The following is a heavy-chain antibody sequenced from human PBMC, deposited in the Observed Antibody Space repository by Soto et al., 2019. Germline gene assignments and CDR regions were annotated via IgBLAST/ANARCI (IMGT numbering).Heavy chain of an antibody. CDR2: ISSTTNYI. V-gene: IGHV3-21*06. J-gene: IGHJ4*02. Sequence: GGSMRLSCAASGFTFTRYSMNWVRQAPGKGLEWVSSISSTTNYIYYGDSMKGRFTISRDNAKNSLYLEMNSLRAEDTAVYYCARESEDLTSNFDYWGQGTLVTAPQ. CDR1: GFTFTRYS. CDR3: ARESEDLTSNFDY.